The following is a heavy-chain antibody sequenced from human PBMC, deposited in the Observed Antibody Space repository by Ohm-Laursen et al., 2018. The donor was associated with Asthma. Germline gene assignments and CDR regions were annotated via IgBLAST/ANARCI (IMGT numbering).Heavy chain of an antibody. CDR3: AKEAPSPSLEGPFDY. CDR1: GRPITSGAYY. CDR2: IYHTGKT. V-gene: IGHV4-31*03. D-gene: IGHD1-1*01. J-gene: IGHJ4*02. Sequence: TLSLTCTVSGRPITSGAYYWTWIRQHPGKGLEYVGCIYHTGKTYYNPSLQSRLTLSVDTSKNQFSLKLNSVTAADTAVYYCAKEAPSPSLEGPFDYWGQGTLVTVSS.